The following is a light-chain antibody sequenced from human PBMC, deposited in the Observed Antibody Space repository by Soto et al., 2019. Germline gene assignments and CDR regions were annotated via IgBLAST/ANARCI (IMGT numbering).Light chain of an antibody. CDR3: SSYTSSSTVV. CDR2: EVS. J-gene: IGLJ2*01. Sequence: QSALTQPASVSGSPGQSITISCTGTSSDVGGYKYVSWYQQDPGKAPKLMIYEVSNRPSGVSNRFSGSKSGNTASLTISGLQAEDEADYYCSSYTSSSTVVFGGGTKLTVL. V-gene: IGLV2-14*01. CDR1: SSDVGGYKY.